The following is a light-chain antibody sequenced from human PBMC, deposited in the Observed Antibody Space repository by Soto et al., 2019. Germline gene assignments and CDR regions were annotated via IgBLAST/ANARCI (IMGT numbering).Light chain of an antibody. V-gene: IGKV1-6*01. J-gene: IGKJ1*01. CDR1: QDISNN. CDR2: AGL. Sequence: AIQMTQAPPSLAASVGDRVTITCRASQDISNNLGWYQQKPGKAPSLLISAGLALRRGVPSRFGGSSSGRDFALSISGLQPEDIGTYYCLQDYDSAWTFGRGTRVEIK. CDR3: LQDYDSAWT.